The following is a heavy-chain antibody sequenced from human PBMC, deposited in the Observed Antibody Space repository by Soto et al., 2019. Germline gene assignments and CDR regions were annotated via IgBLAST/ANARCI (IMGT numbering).Heavy chain of an antibody. CDR1: GYTFTNFG. D-gene: IGHD3-16*01. Sequence: QVQLVQSGAEVKKPGASVKVSCKASGYTFTNFGISWVRQAPGQGLEWMGWISAYNGNTNYAQNFQARVTMTTDTYTSTAYMERRSLRSDDTAGYCCARGGTPICYWGQGTLLTVSS. J-gene: IGHJ4*02. V-gene: IGHV1-18*01. CDR3: ARGGTPICY. CDR2: ISAYNGNT.